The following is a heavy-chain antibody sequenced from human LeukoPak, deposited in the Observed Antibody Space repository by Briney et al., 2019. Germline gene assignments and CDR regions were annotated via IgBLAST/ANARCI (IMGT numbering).Heavy chain of an antibody. Sequence: SETLSLTCAVYGGSFSGYYWTWIRQPPGKGLEWIGEITHRGSTNYNLSLKSRVTISADTSKNQFSLKLTSVTAADTAVYYCARAVIMVTFGGLNDFDIWGQGTMVTVSS. D-gene: IGHD3-16*01. CDR2: ITHRGST. CDR3: ARAVIMVTFGGLNDFDI. CDR1: GGSFSGYY. J-gene: IGHJ3*02. V-gene: IGHV4-34*01.